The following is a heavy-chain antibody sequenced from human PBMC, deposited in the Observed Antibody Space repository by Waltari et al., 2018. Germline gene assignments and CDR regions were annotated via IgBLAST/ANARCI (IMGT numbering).Heavy chain of an antibody. J-gene: IGHJ6*02. CDR1: GFTFSYYC. CDR3: ARPYCSSTSCYFYGMDV. D-gene: IGHD2-2*01. V-gene: IGHV3-21*01. Sequence: EVQLVESGGGLVKPGGSLRLSCAASGFTFSYYCMNWVRQAPGKGLEWVSSISSSSSYIYYPDSVKGRFTISRDNAKNSLYLQMNSLRVEDTAVYYCARPYCSSTSCYFYGMDVWGQGTTVTVSS. CDR2: ISSSSSYI.